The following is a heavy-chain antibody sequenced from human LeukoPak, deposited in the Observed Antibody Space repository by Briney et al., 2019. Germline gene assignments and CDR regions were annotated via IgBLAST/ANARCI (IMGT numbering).Heavy chain of an antibody. J-gene: IGHJ6*03. CDR1: GGSFTDYY. CDR2: INHRGGT. D-gene: IGHD2-8*01. CDR3: ARGGYCTNGVCYRPHFFYYYMDV. V-gene: IGHV4-34*01. Sequence: SETLSLTCAVYGGSFTDYYLTWVRQPPEKGLEWIGEINHRGGTNYNPSLQSRVTISLDTSKSQFSLKLSSVTDADTAVYYCARGGYCTNGVCYRPHFFYYYMDVWGKGTTVTVSS.